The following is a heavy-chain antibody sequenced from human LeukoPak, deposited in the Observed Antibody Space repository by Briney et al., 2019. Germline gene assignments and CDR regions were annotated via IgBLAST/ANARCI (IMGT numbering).Heavy chain of an antibody. D-gene: IGHD3-22*01. CDR2: INPNSGGT. CDR3: ARDLGAYYDSSGYYKPRDWFDP. Sequence: ASVKVSCKASGYTFTSYGISWVRQAPGQGLEWMGWINPNSGGTNYAQKFQGRVTMTRDTSISTAYMELSRLRSDDTAVYYCARDLGAYYDSSGYYKPRDWFDPWGQGTLVTVSS. J-gene: IGHJ5*02. CDR1: GYTFTSYG. V-gene: IGHV1-2*02.